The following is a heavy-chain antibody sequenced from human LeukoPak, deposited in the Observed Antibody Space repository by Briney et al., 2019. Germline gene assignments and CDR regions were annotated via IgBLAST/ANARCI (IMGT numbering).Heavy chain of an antibody. Sequence: PSETLSLTCTVSGGSISSYYWSWIRQPPGKGLEWIGYIYYSGSTNYNPSLKSRVTISVDTSKNQFSLKLSSVTAADTAVYYCARSSSVSAFDIWGQGTVVTVSS. V-gene: IGHV4-59*08. J-gene: IGHJ3*02. CDR1: GGSISSYY. CDR3: ARSSSVSAFDI. CDR2: IYYSGST. D-gene: IGHD6-19*01.